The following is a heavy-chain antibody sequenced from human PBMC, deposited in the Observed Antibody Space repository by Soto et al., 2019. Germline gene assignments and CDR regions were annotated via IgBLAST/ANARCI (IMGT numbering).Heavy chain of an antibody. D-gene: IGHD3-10*01. V-gene: IGHV4-34*01. Sequence: VPLSLTCAVDRGYLSVYQCGWIRKTPGKGLEWIGEINDSGNINFNPSLKSRVTILLDTPKKQISLKLSSVTAADSAVYYCARGLILWFGDLSRRGGYYYYMDVWGKGTTVTVSS. CDR3: ARGLILWFGDLSRRGGYYYYMDV. CDR1: RGYLSVYQ. J-gene: IGHJ6*03. CDR2: INDSGNI.